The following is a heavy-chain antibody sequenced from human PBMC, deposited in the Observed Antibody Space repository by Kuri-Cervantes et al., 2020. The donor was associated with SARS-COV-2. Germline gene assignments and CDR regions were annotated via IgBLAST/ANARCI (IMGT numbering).Heavy chain of an antibody. CDR3: ARDPDTTDSYGFDY. CDR1: GFTFSTYS. D-gene: IGHD5-18*01. CDR2: ISSSSSAI. J-gene: IGHJ4*02. Sequence: GESLKISCAASGFTFSTYSMNWVRQAPGKGLEWVSYISSSSSAISYADSVKGRFTISRDNAKNSLYLQMNSLRAEDTAVYYCARDPDTTDSYGFDYWGQGTLVTVSS. V-gene: IGHV3-48*01.